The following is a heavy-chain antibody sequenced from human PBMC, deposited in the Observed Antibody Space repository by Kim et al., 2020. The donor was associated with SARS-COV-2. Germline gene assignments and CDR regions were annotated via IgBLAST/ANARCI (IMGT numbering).Heavy chain of an antibody. CDR3: ARVEGPTTVRGVSGLENYDGMDV. D-gene: IGHD3-10*01. Sequence: SETLSLSCAVYGGSLSGYSWSWVRQPPGSGLEWMGEINHGGSAHYSPSLKSRITISLDTSKNQFSLKLRSVTVADTAVYYCARVEGPTTVRGVSGLENYDGMDVWGQRATVTVSS. CDR1: GGSLSGYS. V-gene: IGHV4-34*01. CDR2: INHGGSA. J-gene: IGHJ6*02.